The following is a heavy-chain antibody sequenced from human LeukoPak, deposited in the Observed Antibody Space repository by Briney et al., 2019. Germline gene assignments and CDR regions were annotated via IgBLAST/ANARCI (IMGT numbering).Heavy chain of an antibody. Sequence: GSLRLSCAASGFTFSSYGMHWVRQAPGKGLEWVAVIWYDGSNKYYADSVKGRFTISRDNSKNTLYLQMNSLRAEDTAVYYCAKDASPSTYYYGSGSSGFDYWGQGTLVTVPS. CDR2: IWYDGSNK. CDR1: GFTFSSYG. D-gene: IGHD3-10*01. V-gene: IGHV3-33*06. CDR3: AKDASPSTYYYGSGSSGFDY. J-gene: IGHJ4*02.